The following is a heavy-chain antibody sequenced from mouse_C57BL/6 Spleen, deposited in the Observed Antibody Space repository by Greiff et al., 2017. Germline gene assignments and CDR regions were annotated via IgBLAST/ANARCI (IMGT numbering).Heavy chain of an antibody. D-gene: IGHD1-1*01. CDR2: IYPGDGDT. J-gene: IGHJ1*03. CDR1: GYAFSSSW. CDR3: ARYGGSDWYFDV. V-gene: IGHV1-82*01. Sequence: VQLQQSGPELVKPGASVKLSCKASGYAFSSSWMNWVKQRPGKGLEWIGRIYPGDGDTNYNGKFKGKATLTADKSSSTAYMQLSSLTSEDSAVYFCARYGGSDWYFDVWGTGTTVTVSS.